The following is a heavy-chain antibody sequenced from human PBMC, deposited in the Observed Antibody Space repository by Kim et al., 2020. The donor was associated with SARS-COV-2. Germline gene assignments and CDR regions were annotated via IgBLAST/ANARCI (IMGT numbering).Heavy chain of an antibody. Sequence: SVKGRFTISRDNSKTTRYLQMNSLRAEDTAVYYCAKDTTMVRGVIAYFDYWGQGTLVTVSS. J-gene: IGHJ4*02. CDR3: AKDTTMVRGVIAYFDY. V-gene: IGHV3-23*01. D-gene: IGHD3-10*01.